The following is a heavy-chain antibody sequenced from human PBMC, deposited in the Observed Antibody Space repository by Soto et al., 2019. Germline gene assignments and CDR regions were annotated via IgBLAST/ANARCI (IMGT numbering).Heavy chain of an antibody. Sequence: SETLSLTCTVSGASVNDYYWNWVRQPLGKGLEWIGFIHYTGSRIFNPSLQSRVTMSVDVSQNQFSLRLTSVTAADTAIYYCARWGHPAVKAFDVWGQGTTVTVSS. CDR3: ARWGHPAVKAFDV. CDR2: IHYTGSR. J-gene: IGHJ3*01. D-gene: IGHD3-16*01. CDR1: GASVNDYY. V-gene: IGHV4-59*02.